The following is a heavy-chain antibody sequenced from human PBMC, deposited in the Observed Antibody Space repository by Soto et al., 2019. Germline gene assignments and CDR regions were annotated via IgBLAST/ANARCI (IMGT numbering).Heavy chain of an antibody. CDR2: VIPILGTA. CDR1: GGSLRNSV. J-gene: IGHJ4*02. V-gene: IGHV1-69*01. CDR3: ARLGHPGH. Sequence: QVQLVQSGAEVKKPGSSVKVSCTASGGSLRNSVISWVRQAPAQRLEWMGGVIPILGTANYAQKFQGRVTMTADEATSTAYMDWSSLSPGDTAVYYCARLGHPGHWGPGTLFIVSS.